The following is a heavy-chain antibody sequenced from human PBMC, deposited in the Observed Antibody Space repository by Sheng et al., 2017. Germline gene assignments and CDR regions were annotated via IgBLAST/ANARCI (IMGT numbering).Heavy chain of an antibody. CDR3: ATLGNGHLDL. J-gene: IGHJ5*02. V-gene: IGHV1-46*01. CDR2: VNPIGGST. Sequence: QVQLVQSGAEVKKPGASVKVSCKASGYTFTAYYMHWVRQAPGQGLEWMGIVNPIGGSTIYAQMFQGRVTMTSDTATSTVYMELSSPTSEDTAVYYCATLGNGHLDLWGQGTQVTVSS. CDR1: GYTFTAYY. D-gene: IGHD2-8*01.